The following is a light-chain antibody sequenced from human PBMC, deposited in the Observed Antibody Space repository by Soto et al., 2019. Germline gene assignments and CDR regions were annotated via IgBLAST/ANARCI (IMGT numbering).Light chain of an antibody. Sequence: DIPLTQSPSFLSASIGDRVTITCRASQGISSHLAWYQQKAGKAPKLVIYSASILESGVPSRFSGSGSGTEFSLTISSLQPADFATYYCQQLDNFPRTFGQGTKVEI. V-gene: IGKV1-9*01. CDR1: QGISSH. J-gene: IGKJ1*01. CDR3: QQLDNFPRT. CDR2: SAS.